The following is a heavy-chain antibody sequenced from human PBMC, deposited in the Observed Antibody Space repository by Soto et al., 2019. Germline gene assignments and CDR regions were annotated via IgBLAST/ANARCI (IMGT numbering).Heavy chain of an antibody. CDR2: ISGSGGST. J-gene: IGHJ3*02. V-gene: IGHV3-23*01. D-gene: IGHD1-26*01. CDR1: GFTFSSYA. CDR3: AILVGPMRHDAFDI. Sequence: EVQLLESGGGLVQPGGSLRLSCAASGFTFSSYAMSWVRQAPGKGLEWVSAISGSGGSTYYADSVKGRFTISRDNSENTLYLQMSSLRAGDTAVYYCAILVGPMRHDAFDIWGQGTMVTVSS.